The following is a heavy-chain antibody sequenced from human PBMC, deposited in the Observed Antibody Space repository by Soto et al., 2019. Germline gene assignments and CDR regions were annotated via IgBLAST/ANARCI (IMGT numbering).Heavy chain of an antibody. V-gene: IGHV4-4*07. J-gene: IGHJ6*02. CDR1: GGSSSDYY. CDR3: TRGRGNYYYYGMDV. Sequence: SETLSLTCSVSGGSSSDYYCIWVRQPAGKGLEWIGHIYISGSTKYNPSLKGRVTMSLDTSKNQFSLKLTSVTAADTAVYYCTRGRGNYYYYGMDVWGQGTTVTVSS. D-gene: IGHD3-10*01. CDR2: IYISGST.